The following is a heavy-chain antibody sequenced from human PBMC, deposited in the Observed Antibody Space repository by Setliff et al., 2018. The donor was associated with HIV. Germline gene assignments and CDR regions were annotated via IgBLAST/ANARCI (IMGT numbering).Heavy chain of an antibody. Sequence: PSETLSLTCTVSGGSISSYYWSWIRQPAGKGLEWIGRIYTSGNTNYNPSLKSLKSRVTRSVDTSKNQISLKLSSVTAADTAVYYCAIDKTAVPSDVDAFDIWGQGTMFTVSS. CDR3: AIDKTAVPSDVDAFDI. V-gene: IGHV4-4*07. CDR1: GGSISSYY. CDR2: IYTSGNT. D-gene: IGHD6-13*01. J-gene: IGHJ3*02.